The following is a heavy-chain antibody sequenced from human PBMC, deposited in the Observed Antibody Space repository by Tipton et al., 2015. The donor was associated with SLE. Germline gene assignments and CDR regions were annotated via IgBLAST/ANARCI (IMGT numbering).Heavy chain of an antibody. CDR3: ARRSYGFDY. V-gene: IGHV4-39*01. J-gene: IGHJ4*02. Sequence: GLVKPSETLSLNCIVPGGSISSSSYYWGWIRQPPGKGLEWIGSIYYSGSTYYNPSLKSRVTISVDTSKNQFSLKLSSVTAAGTAVYYCARRSYGFDYWGQGTLVTVSS. D-gene: IGHD5-18*01. CDR1: GGSISSSSYY. CDR2: IYYSGST.